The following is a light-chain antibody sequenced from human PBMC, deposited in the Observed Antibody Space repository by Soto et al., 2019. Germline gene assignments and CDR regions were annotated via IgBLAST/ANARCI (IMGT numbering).Light chain of an antibody. CDR2: DAS. CDR3: QQYNDWPLT. Sequence: EIVLTQSPATLSLSPGERATLSCRASQSVGSDLAWFQQKPCQAPRLLIYDASNRATGTPARFSGSGSGTEFTLTISSLQSEDFAVYFCQQYNDWPLTFGGGTKVDIK. V-gene: IGKV3D-15*01. J-gene: IGKJ4*01. CDR1: QSVGSD.